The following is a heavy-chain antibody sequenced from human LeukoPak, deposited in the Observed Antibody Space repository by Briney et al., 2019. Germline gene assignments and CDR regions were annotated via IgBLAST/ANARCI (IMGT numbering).Heavy chain of an antibody. CDR2: ISSSGSTI. Sequence: GGSLRLSCAASGFTFSSYEMNWVRQAPGKGLEWVSYISSSGSTIYCADSVKGRFTISRDNAKNSLYLQMNSLRAEDTAVYYCARVVLYGYSYYFDYWGQGTLVTVSS. CDR3: ARVVLYGYSYYFDY. D-gene: IGHD3-22*01. CDR1: GFTFSSYE. J-gene: IGHJ4*02. V-gene: IGHV3-48*03.